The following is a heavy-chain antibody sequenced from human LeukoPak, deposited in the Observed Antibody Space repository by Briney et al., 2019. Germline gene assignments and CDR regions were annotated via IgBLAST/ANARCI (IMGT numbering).Heavy chain of an antibody. CDR2: IYYTGST. CDR1: GGSIRSYY. CDR3: ARDRTGEMFWYFDL. D-gene: IGHD7-27*01. V-gene: IGHV4-59*01. Sequence: SETLSLTCTVSGGSIRSYYWSWIRQPPGKGLEYIGYIYYTGSTNYNPALKRRVTISLDTSKNQFSLELSSVTAADTAVYYCARDRTGEMFWYFDLWGRGTLVTVPS. J-gene: IGHJ2*01.